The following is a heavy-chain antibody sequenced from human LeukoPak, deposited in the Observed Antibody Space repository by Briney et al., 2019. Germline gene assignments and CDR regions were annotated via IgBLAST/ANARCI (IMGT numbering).Heavy chain of an antibody. CDR3: ARDLNYCGSGSYRDDAFDI. CDR2: IYSGGST. Sequence: GGSLRLSCAASGFTVSNNYMSWVRQAPGKGLEWVSIIYSGGSTYYADSVQGRFTISRDNSKNTLYFQMNSLRAEDTAVYYCARDLNYCGSGSYRDDAFDIWGQGTMVTVSS. CDR1: GFTVSNNY. J-gene: IGHJ3*02. D-gene: IGHD3-10*01. V-gene: IGHV3-53*01.